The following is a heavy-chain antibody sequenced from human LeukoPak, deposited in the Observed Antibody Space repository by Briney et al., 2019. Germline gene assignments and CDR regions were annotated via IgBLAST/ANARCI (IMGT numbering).Heavy chain of an antibody. CDR3: ARDSRSAAGTRNFDY. CDR1: GFTVSSNY. V-gene: IGHV3-53*01. D-gene: IGHD6-13*01. CDR2: IYSGGST. J-gene: IGHJ4*02. Sequence: GGLRLSCAASGFTVSSNYMSWVRQAPGKGLEWVSVIYSGGSTYYADSVKGRFTISRDNSKNTLYLQMNSLRAEDTAVYYCARDSRSAAGTRNFDYWGQGTLVTVSP.